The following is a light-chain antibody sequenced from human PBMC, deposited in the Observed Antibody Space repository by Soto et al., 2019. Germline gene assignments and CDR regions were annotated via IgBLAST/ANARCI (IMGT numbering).Light chain of an antibody. CDR3: QSYDGSNRV. Sequence: NFMLTQPHSVSESPGKTVTTSYTRSGDSIANNFVQWSRQRPGSSPPLVICRDNERPSGVPDRFSGSIDSSSNSASFTISGLETEDEANCHCQSYDGSNRVFGGRTKLTVL. CDR1: GDSIANNF. J-gene: IGLJ3*02. V-gene: IGLV6-57*01. CDR2: RDN.